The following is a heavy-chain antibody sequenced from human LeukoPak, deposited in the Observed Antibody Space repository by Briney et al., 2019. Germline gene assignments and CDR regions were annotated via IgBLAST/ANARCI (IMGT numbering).Heavy chain of an antibody. Sequence: ASVKVSCKASGYTFTGYYMHWVRQAPGQGLEWMGRINPNSGGTNYAQKFQGRVTITADESTSTAYMELSSLRSEDTAVYYCARSEQWLVIHLDYWGQGTLVTVSS. J-gene: IGHJ4*02. CDR1: GYTFTGYY. CDR2: INPNSGGT. D-gene: IGHD6-19*01. CDR3: ARSEQWLVIHLDY. V-gene: IGHV1-2*06.